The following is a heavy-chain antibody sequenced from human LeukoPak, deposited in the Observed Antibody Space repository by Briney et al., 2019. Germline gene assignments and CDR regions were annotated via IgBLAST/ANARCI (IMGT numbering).Heavy chain of an antibody. CDR2: IKQDGSEK. Sequence: PGGSLRLACAASGFTFSSYWMGWVRQAPGKGLEWVANIKQDGSEKCYVDSVRGRFTISRDNAKNSLYLQMNSLRAEDTAVYYCARGDYSDMLIRCWGQGTLVTVSS. CDR1: GFTFSSYW. CDR3: ARGDYSDMLIRC. V-gene: IGHV3-7*04. D-gene: IGHD3-22*01. J-gene: IGHJ4*02.